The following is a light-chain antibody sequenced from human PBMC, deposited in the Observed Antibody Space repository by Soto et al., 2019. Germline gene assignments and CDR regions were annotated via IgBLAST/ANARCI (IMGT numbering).Light chain of an antibody. V-gene: IGLV2-14*03. Sequence: QSALTQPASVSESPGQSITISCTGTSSDVGGYNFVSWYQHHPGKAPKLIIYDVNNRPSGVSNRFSGSKSANTASLTISGLQAEDEADYYCSSYTSISTLVFGGGTKVTVL. CDR3: SSYTSISTLV. J-gene: IGLJ2*01. CDR1: SSDVGGYNF. CDR2: DVN.